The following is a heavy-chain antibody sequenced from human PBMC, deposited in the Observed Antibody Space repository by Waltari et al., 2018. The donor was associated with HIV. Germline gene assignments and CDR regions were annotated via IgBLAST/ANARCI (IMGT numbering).Heavy chain of an antibody. V-gene: IGHV3-23*01. CDR3: AKKVWGSYRFYYCDY. CDR1: GFTFSSYA. Sequence: EVQLLESGGGLVQPGGSLRLSCAASGFTFSSYAMSWVRQAPGKGLEWVSGIRGSGGSKYDADSVKGRFTISRDNSKNTLYLQMNSLRAEDTAVYYCAKKVWGSYRFYYCDYWGQGTLVTVSS. J-gene: IGHJ4*02. D-gene: IGHD3-16*02. CDR2: IRGSGGSK.